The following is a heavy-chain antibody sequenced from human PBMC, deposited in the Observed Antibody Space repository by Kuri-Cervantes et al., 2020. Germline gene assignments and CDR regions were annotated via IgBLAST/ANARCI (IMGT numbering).Heavy chain of an antibody. CDR3: ARDFANDYSNQNYFDY. V-gene: IGHV1-18*01. Sequence: ASVKVSCKASGYTFTSYGITWVRQAPGQGLEWMGWISAYNGNANYAQKFQGRVTVTADTSTDTAYMQLRSLRSDDTAVYYCARDFANDYSNQNYFDYWGQGTLVTVSS. CDR1: GYTFTSYG. CDR2: ISAYNGNA. J-gene: IGHJ4*02. D-gene: IGHD4-11*01.